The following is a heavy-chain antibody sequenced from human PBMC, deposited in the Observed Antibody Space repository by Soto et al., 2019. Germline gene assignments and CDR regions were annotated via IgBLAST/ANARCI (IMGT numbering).Heavy chain of an antibody. CDR3: AKDRGRYCSGGSCYLFDY. Sequence: QVQLVESGGGVVQPGRSLRLSCAASGFTVSSYVMHWVRQAPGKGLEWVAKISYDGDYKYYADSVKGRFTISRDDSKNTLYRQMNSLRAEDTALYYCAKDRGRYCSGGSCYLFDYWGQGIMVTVSS. CDR2: ISYDGDYK. CDR1: GFTVSSYV. D-gene: IGHD2-15*01. V-gene: IGHV3-30*18. J-gene: IGHJ4*02.